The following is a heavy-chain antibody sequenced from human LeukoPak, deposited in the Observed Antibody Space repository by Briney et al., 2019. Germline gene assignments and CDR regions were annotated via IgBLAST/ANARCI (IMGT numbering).Heavy chain of an antibody. J-gene: IGHJ4*02. D-gene: IGHD3-22*01. V-gene: IGHV3-21*01. CDR3: SKGYYDSSGSPW. CDR1: GFTFSSYS. Sequence: GGSLRLSCAASGFTFSSYSMNWVRQAPGKGLEWVSSITSSSSYIYYADSVKGRFTISRDNAKNSLYLQMNSLRAEDTAVYYCSKGYYDSSGSPWWGQGTLVTVSS. CDR2: ITSSSSYI.